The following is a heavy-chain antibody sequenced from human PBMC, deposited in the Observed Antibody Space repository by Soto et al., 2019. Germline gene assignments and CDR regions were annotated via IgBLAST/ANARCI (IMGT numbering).Heavy chain of an antibody. CDR3: ARDGGVVITSIYYGMDV. V-gene: IGHV3-33*01. D-gene: IGHD3-3*01. CDR2: IWYDGSNK. Sequence: PGGSLRLSCAASGFTFSSYGMHWVRQAPGKGLEWVAVIWYDGSNKYYADSVKGRFTISRDNSKNTLYLQMNSPRAEDTAVYYCARDGGVVITSIYYGMDVWGQGTTVTVSS. J-gene: IGHJ6*02. CDR1: GFTFSSYG.